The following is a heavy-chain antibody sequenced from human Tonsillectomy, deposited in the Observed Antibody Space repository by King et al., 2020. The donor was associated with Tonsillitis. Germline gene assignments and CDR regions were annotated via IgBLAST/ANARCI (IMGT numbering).Heavy chain of an antibody. CDR1: GGSFSGYY. J-gene: IGHJ4*02. V-gene: IGHV4-34*01. D-gene: IGHD2-2*01. CDR3: ARGRRPTKVHFDY. Sequence: VQLQQWGAGLLKPSETLSLTCAVYGGSFSGYYWSWIRQPPGKGLEWIGEINHSGSTNYNPSLKSRVTISVDTSKNQFSLKLSSVTAADTAVYYCARGRRPTKVHFDYWGQGTLVTVSS. CDR2: INHSGST.